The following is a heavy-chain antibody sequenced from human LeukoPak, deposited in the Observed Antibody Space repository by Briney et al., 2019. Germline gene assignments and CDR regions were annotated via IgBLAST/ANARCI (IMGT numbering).Heavy chain of an antibody. V-gene: IGHV3-11*04. CDR1: GFTFSDYY. J-gene: IGHJ6*03. D-gene: IGHD1-7*01. CDR3: AKDWNWGYYYYYYMDV. Sequence: GGSLRLSSAASGFTFSDYYMSWIRQAPGKGLEWVSYISSSGSTIYYADSVKGRFTISRDNAKNSVYLQMNSLRAEDTAVYYCAKDWNWGYYYYYYMDVWGKGTTVTVSS. CDR2: ISSSGSTI.